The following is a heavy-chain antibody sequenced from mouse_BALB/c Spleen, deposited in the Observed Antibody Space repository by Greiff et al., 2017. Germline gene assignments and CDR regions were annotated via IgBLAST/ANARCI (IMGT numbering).Heavy chain of an antibody. J-gene: IGHJ1*01. CDR3: TRSEFITTVVDWYFDV. Sequence: VQLKQSGTVLARPGASVKMSCKASGYSFTSYWMHWVKQRPGQGLEWIGAIYPGNSDTSYNQKFKGKAKLTAVTSASTAYMELSSLTNEDSAVYYCTRSEFITTVVDWYFDVWGAGTTVTVSS. V-gene: IGHV1-5*01. CDR1: GYSFTSYW. CDR2: IYPGNSDT. D-gene: IGHD1-1*01.